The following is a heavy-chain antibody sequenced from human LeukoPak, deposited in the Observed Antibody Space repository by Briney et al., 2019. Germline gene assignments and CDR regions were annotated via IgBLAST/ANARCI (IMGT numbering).Heavy chain of an antibody. CDR1: GYTFTGYY. CDR3: ARALGLRYCSGGSCPHDAFDI. Sequence: VAAVKVSCKASGYTFTGYYMHWVRQAPGQGLEWMGWINRNSGGTNYIQKFQGRVTMNRDTSISTAYMELTRQRSDDTAVYYCARALGLRYCSGGSCPHDAFDIWGQGTMVTVSS. J-gene: IGHJ3*02. D-gene: IGHD2-15*01. CDR2: INRNSGGT. V-gene: IGHV1-2*02.